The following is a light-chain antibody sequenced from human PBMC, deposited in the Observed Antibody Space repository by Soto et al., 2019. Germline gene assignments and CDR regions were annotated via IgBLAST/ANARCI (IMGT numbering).Light chain of an antibody. CDR1: QSVSSSY. J-gene: IGKJ5*01. Sequence: EIVLTQSAGTLSLSPGERATLSCRASQSVSSSYLAWYQQKPGQAPRLLIYGASSRATGIPDRFSGSGSGTDFTLTISRLEPEDFAVYYCQQYGSSLGITFGQGTRLEIK. V-gene: IGKV3-20*01. CDR2: GAS. CDR3: QQYGSSLGIT.